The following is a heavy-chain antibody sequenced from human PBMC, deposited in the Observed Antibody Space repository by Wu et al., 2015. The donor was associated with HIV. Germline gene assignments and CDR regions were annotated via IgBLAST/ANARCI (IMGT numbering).Heavy chain of an antibody. CDR1: GYTFTAYS. V-gene: IGHV1-2*02. D-gene: IGHD3-10*01. Sequence: QVQLVQSGAEVKKPGSSVKVSCKPSGYTFTAYSLHWIRQAPGQGFEWMGRFNTANGGTDYAQKFQGRVSMTRDTSLTTAFLELRRLTSDDTATYYCVTFGSGIDYNYDYWVRGNTGHPSPQ. J-gene: IGHJ4*02. CDR3: VTFGSGIDYNYDY. CDR2: FNTANGGT.